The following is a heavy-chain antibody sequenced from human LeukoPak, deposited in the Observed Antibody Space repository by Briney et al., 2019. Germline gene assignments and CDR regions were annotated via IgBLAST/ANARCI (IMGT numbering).Heavy chain of an antibody. J-gene: IGHJ4*02. D-gene: IGHD3-16*01. CDR3: AKGDGVGYFDF. CDR2: IRYDGNNK. V-gene: IGHV3-30*02. Sequence: GGSLRVSCAASGFTFSRYGMNWVRQAPGKGLEWVAFIRYDGNNKYYADSVKGRFTISRDNSKNTLYLEMNSLRGDDTAVYYCAKGDGVGYFDFWGQGTLVTVSS. CDR1: GFTFSRYG.